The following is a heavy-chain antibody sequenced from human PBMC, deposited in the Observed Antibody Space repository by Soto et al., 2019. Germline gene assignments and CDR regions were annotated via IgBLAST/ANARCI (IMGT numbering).Heavy chain of an antibody. CDR2: ISSSSSYI. D-gene: IGHD5-12*01. CDR1: GFTFSSYS. J-gene: IGHJ3*02. Sequence: PGGSLRLSCAASGFTFSSYSMNWVRQAPGKGLEWVSSISSSSSYIYYADSVKGRFTISRDNAKNSLYLQMNSLRAEDTAVYYCGRVNIVATMGAFDIWGQGTMVTVSS. CDR3: GRVNIVATMGAFDI. V-gene: IGHV3-21*01.